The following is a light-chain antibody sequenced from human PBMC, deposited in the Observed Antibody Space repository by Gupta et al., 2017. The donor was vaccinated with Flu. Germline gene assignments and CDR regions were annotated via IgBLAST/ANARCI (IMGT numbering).Light chain of an antibody. CDR2: GAS. J-gene: IGKJ4*01. V-gene: IGKV3-20*01. CDR1: QSVNNNY. Sequence: EIVLTQSPGTLSLSPGERATLSCRASQSVNNNYLAWYQQKPGQAPRLLIYGASSKATGIPDRFSGSGSGTDFTLTINRLEPEDFAVYYCEQFCNPPQTFGGGTKLEI. CDR3: EQFCNPPQT.